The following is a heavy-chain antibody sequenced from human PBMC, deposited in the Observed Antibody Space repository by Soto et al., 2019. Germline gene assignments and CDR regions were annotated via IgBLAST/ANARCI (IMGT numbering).Heavy chain of an antibody. CDR1: GFTFSTYS. Sequence: PGGSLRLSCAASGFTFSTYSINWVRQAPGKGLEWVSSISPRSTYIYYADSMKGRFTISRDDAKNSVYLQMSGLRAEDTAVYYCARLAGRSSEVGYYFDYWGQVTLFTV. D-gene: IGHD1-26*01. V-gene: IGHV3-21*01. J-gene: IGHJ4*02. CDR3: ARLAGRSSEVGYYFDY. CDR2: ISPRSTYI.